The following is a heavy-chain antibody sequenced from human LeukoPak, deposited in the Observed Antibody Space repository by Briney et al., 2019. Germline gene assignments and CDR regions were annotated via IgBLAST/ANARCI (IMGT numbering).Heavy chain of an antibody. CDR3: ARVEEGYGSGRRENYYYYYMDV. Sequence: GASVKVSCKASGYTFTDNYLHWVRQAPGQGLEWMGWINPYTGGTNYAQKFQGRVTITRDTSINTAYMELSSLRSDDTAVYYCARVEEGYGSGRRENYYYYYMDVWGKGTTVTISS. CDR2: INPYTGGT. V-gene: IGHV1-2*02. J-gene: IGHJ6*03. D-gene: IGHD3-10*01. CDR1: GYTFTDNY.